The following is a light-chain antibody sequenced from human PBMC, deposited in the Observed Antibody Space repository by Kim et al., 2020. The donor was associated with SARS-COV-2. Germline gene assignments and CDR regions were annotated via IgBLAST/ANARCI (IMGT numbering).Light chain of an antibody. J-gene: IGKJ2*01. CDR2: DAS. CDR1: QDIRKY. CDR3: QQYDNLPYT. V-gene: IGKV1-33*01. Sequence: DIQMTQSPSSLSASVGDSVTITCQASQDIRKYLNWYQQKPGKAPKLLIYDASNLETGVPSRFSGGGSGTDFTVTISRLQPEDIATYYCQQYDNLPYTFGQGTKLEI.